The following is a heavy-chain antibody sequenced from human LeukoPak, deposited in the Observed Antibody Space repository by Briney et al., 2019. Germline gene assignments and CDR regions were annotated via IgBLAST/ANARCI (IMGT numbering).Heavy chain of an antibody. Sequence: ASVKVSCKVSGYTLTELSMHWVRQAPGKGLEWMGGFDPEDGETIYAQKFQGRVTMTEDTSTDTAYMELSSLRSEDTAVYYCALVLRYFDWLFPDWFDPWGQGTLVTVSS. CDR2: FDPEDGET. CDR1: GYTLTELS. J-gene: IGHJ5*02. D-gene: IGHD3-9*01. CDR3: ALVLRYFDWLFPDWFDP. V-gene: IGHV1-24*01.